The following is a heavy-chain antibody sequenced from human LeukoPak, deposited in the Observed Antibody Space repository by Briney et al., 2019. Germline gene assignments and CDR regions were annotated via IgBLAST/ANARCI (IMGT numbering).Heavy chain of an antibody. J-gene: IGHJ6*02. CDR3: ARGGSVAGMFYYYYGMDV. V-gene: IGHV4-39*01. D-gene: IGHD6-19*01. CDR1: GGSIGSTRHY. CDR2: MYHGGST. Sequence: SETLSLTCTVSGGSIGSTRHYWGWIRQPPGKGLEWIGNMYHGGSTYYNPSLKSRVTISIDTSKNQFSLKLSSVTAADTAVYYCARGGSVAGMFYYYYGMDVWGQGTTVTVSS.